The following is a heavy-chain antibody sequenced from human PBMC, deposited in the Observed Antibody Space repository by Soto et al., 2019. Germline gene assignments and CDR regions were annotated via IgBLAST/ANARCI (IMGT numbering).Heavy chain of an antibody. CDR2: ISSSSTYI. J-gene: IGHJ4*02. CDR3: ARDRVEGDYDSSGYSL. V-gene: IGHV3-21*01. Sequence: GGSLRLSCAASGFTFSTYTMHWVRQAPGKGLEWVSSISSSSTYIYYADPLKGRFTISRDNAKNSLYLQMNGLRAEDTAVYYCARDRVEGDYDSSGYSLWGQGTLVTVSS. CDR1: GFTFSTYT. D-gene: IGHD3-22*01.